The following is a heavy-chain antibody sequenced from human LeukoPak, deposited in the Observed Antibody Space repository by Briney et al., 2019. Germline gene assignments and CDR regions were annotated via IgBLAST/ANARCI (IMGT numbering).Heavy chain of an antibody. D-gene: IGHD3-22*01. V-gene: IGHV3-48*04. Sequence: GGSLRLSCAASGFTFSSFSMNWVRQAPGKGLEWVSYISSSSSTIYYADSVKGRFTISRDNAKPSLYLQMNSLRAEDTAVYYCARDRTYYYDSSGYDNFDYWGQGTLVTVSS. CDR1: GFTFSSFS. J-gene: IGHJ4*02. CDR2: ISSSSSTI. CDR3: ARDRTYYYDSSGYDNFDY.